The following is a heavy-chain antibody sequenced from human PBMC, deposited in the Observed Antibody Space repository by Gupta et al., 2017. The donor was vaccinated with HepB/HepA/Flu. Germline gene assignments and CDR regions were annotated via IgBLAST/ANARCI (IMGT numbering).Heavy chain of an antibody. Sequence: QGQLVESGGGVVQPGRSLRLSCAATGFTLNSYNMYWVRQAPGKGLEWVALTLSDGGNKYYADSVKGRFTISRENSKNTLYLQMNSLRGEDTAVYYCARGNYGLDVWGQGTTVSVSS. V-gene: IGHV3-30-3*01. J-gene: IGHJ6*02. CDR3: ARGNYGLDV. CDR1: GFTLNSYN. CDR2: TLSDGGNK.